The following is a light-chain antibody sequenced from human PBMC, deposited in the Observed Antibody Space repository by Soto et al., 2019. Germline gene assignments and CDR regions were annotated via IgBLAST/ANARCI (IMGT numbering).Light chain of an antibody. CDR1: ESIGSY. J-gene: IGKJ5*01. V-gene: IGKV1-39*01. Sequence: DIQMTQSPSSLSASVGDRVTLTSRASESIGSYLNWYQVKLGKAPKXMIYAASSLQSWVPSRFSGSESGTDLTLTTSSLQPEDFATYYCQQSYGTPITFGQGTRLEIK. CDR2: AAS. CDR3: QQSYGTPIT.